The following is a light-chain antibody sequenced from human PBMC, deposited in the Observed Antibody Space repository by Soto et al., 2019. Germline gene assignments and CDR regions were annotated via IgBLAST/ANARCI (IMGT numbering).Light chain of an antibody. Sequence: QSALTQPASVSGSPGQSITISCTGSSSDVGSYNLVSWYEQHPGKAPKLMIYEGTKRPSGVSNRFFGSKSGNTASLTISGLQAEDEADYYCCSYAGSSTVVFGTGTKVTVL. V-gene: IGLV2-23*01. CDR2: EGT. J-gene: IGLJ1*01. CDR3: CSYAGSSTVV. CDR1: SSDVGSYNL.